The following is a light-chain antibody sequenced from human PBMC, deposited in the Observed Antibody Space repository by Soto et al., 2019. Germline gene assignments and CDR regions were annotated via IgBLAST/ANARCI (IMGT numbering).Light chain of an antibody. J-gene: IGLJ2*01. CDR3: SSYTSSNTHI. CDR2: EVS. V-gene: IGLV2-14*01. CDR1: GSDVGGYNS. Sequence: QSALTQPASVSGSPGQSITISCSGTGSDVGGYNSVSWYQQHPGKAPKLMIFEVSNRPLGVSNRFSASKSGNTASLTISGIQAEDEADYYCSSYTSSNTHIFGGGTKLTVL.